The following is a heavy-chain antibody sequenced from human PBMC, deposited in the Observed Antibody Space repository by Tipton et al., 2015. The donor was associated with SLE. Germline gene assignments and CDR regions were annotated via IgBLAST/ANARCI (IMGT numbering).Heavy chain of an antibody. CDR2: ISRSGRVI. CDR1: GFTFSSYE. J-gene: IGHJ6*02. CDR3: ARAGNPNWNYYYGMDV. Sequence: SLRLSCAASGFTFSSYEMNWVRQAPGKGLEWVSYISRSGRVIYYADSVKGRFTISRDNAKNSLYLQMNSLRAEDTAVYYCARAGNPNWNYYYGMDVWGQGTTVTVSS. D-gene: IGHD1-20*01. V-gene: IGHV3-48*03.